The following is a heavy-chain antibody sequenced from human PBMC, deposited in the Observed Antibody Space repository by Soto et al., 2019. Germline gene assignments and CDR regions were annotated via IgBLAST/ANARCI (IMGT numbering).Heavy chain of an antibody. Sequence: QVQLQESGPRLVEASQTLSLTCTVSNASITSSGYYWSWVRQPPGKRLEWIGYIYHSGSTFYSPSLQSSLTMSVDTSKHQFSLTLRSVTAADTAVYHCARMSGTYDVPDYWGQGTLVTVSS. V-gene: IGHV4-31*03. CDR2: IYHSGST. J-gene: IGHJ4*02. CDR3: ARMSGTYDVPDY. CDR1: NASITSSGYY. D-gene: IGHD1-26*01.